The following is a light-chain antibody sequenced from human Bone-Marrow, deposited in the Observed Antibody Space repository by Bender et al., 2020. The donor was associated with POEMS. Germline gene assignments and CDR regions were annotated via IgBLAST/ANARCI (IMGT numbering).Light chain of an antibody. Sequence: SYVLTQPPSVSVAPGQTAMITCGTTSIASYSVHWYQQRPGQAPLLVISDDSDRPSGIPARFSGSNSGDTATLTISNVEGGDEDDYYCQSADSTVVFGGGTKLTVL. CDR3: QSADSTVV. CDR2: DDS. CDR1: SIASYS. J-gene: IGLJ2*01. V-gene: IGLV3-21*02.